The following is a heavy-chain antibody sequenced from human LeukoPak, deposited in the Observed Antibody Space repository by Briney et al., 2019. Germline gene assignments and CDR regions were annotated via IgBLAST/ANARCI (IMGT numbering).Heavy chain of an antibody. Sequence: SETLSLTCTVVAGSISSNYWSWIRPPPGKGMEWIGYIYTSGSTNYNPSLKSRVTISVDTSKNQFSLKLSSVTAADTAVYYSARHLSLFYGFDYWGEGTLVTVSS. CDR1: AGSISSNY. CDR3: ARHLSLFYGFDY. D-gene: IGHD2/OR15-2a*01. J-gene: IGHJ4*02. CDR2: IYTSGST. V-gene: IGHV4-4*09.